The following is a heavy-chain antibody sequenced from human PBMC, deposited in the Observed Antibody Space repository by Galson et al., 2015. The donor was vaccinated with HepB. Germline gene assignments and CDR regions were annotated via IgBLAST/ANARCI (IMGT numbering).Heavy chain of an antibody. CDR1: GGSISGSSYY. Sequence: LSLTCTVSGGSISGSSYYWGWIRQPPGKGLEWIGSIYYSGSTYYNPSLKSRVTISVDTSKNQFSLKLSSVTAADTAVYYCALVTNSGYHLGVNRVNDYWGQGTLVTVSS. CDR3: ALVTNSGYHLGVNRVNDY. CDR2: IYYSGST. J-gene: IGHJ4*02. D-gene: IGHD3-22*01. V-gene: IGHV4-39*01.